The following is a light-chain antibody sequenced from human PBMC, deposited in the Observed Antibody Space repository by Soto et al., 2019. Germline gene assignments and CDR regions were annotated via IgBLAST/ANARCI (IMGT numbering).Light chain of an antibody. V-gene: IGLV1-51*01. J-gene: IGLJ1*01. CDR2: DDN. CDR1: ISNIGGNS. CDR3: GTWDDSLVSYV. Sequence: QSVMTQPPPVSAAPGQKVTISCSGSISNIGGNSVSWYQQLPGTAPKLLIYDDNKRPSGIPDRFSGSKSGTSATLGITGFQTGDEADYYCGTWDDSLVSYVFGTGTKLTVL.